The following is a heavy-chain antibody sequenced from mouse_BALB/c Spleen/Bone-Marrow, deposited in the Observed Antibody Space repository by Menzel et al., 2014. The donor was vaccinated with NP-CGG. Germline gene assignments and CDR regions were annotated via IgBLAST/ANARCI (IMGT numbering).Heavy chain of an antibody. CDR3: TREPSNWGGY. Sequence: QVQLKESGAELARPEASVRLSCKTSGYTFTTYWMQWVKQRPGQGLEWIVAIYPGNGDTRYTQKFKGKATLTADKSSSTAYMQLSSLASEDSAVYFCTREPSNWGGYWGQGTTLTVSS. J-gene: IGHJ2*01. CDR2: IYPGNGDT. CDR1: GYTFTTYW. V-gene: IGHV1-87*01. D-gene: IGHD4-1*01.